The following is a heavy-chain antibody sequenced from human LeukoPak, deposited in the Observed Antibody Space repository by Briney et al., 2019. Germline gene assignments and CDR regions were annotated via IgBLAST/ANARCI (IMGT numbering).Heavy chain of an antibody. CDR2: IYYSGST. CDR1: GDSISSYS. J-gene: IGHJ4*02. V-gene: IGHV4-59*01. CDR3: AREVAVGPTTYFDY. Sequence: SETLSLTCAVSGDSISSYSWSWIRQPPGKGLEWIAYIYYSGSTNYNPSLKSRVTILVDTFKNQFSLKLTSVTAADTAVYYCAREVAVGPTTYFDYWGQGTLVTVSS. D-gene: IGHD1-26*01.